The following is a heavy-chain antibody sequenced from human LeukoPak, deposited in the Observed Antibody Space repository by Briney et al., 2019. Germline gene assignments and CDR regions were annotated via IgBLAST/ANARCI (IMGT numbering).Heavy chain of an antibody. CDR1: GFTFSSYA. CDR2: ISYDGSNK. J-gene: IGHJ4*02. V-gene: IGHV3-30*04. Sequence: GGSLRLSCEASGFTFSSYAMHWVRQAPGKGLEWVAVISYDGSNKYYADSVKGRFTTSRDNSKNTLYLQMNSLRAEDTAVYYCARDPLGVSFIHYYFDYWGQGTLVTVSS. CDR3: ARDPLGVSFIHYYFDY. D-gene: IGHD3-16*01.